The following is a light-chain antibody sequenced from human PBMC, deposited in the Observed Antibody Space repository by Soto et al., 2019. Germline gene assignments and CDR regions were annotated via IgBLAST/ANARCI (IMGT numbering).Light chain of an antibody. CDR3: QQYKNWPPLT. V-gene: IGKV3-15*01. CDR1: QSVSYN. Sequence: EIVMTQSPATQSVSPGETATLSCMASQSVSYNLAWYQQKPGQGPRLLIYGAFTRATGIPARFSGSGSGTEFTLTISSLQSEDFAVYYCQQYKNWPPLTFGGGTKVEIK. CDR2: GAF. J-gene: IGKJ4*01.